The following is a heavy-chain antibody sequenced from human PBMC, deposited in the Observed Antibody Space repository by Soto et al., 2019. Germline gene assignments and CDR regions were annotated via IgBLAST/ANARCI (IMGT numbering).Heavy chain of an antibody. D-gene: IGHD3-9*01. J-gene: IGHJ4*02. CDR3: GRYIEWLSLFDY. CDR1: GFTFSSYA. V-gene: IGHV3-30-3*01. Sequence: PGGSLRLSCAASGFTFSSYAMHWVRQAPGKGLEWVAVTSYDGSNKYYADSVKGRFTISRDNSKNTVYLQMNSLRPEDTAVYYYGRYIEWLSLFDYCGQGSMVVVSS. CDR2: TSYDGSNK.